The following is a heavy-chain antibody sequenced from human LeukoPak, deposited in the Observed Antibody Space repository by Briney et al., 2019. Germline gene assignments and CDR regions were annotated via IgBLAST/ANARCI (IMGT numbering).Heavy chain of an antibody. CDR3: AKDRFGEYHPFDY. J-gene: IGHJ4*02. CDR1: GFTFSSYG. V-gene: IGHV3-30*18. CDR2: ISYDGSNK. D-gene: IGHD3-10*01. Sequence: PGGSLRLSCAASGFTFSSYGMHWVRQAPGKGLEWVAVISYDGSNKYYADSVKGRFTISRDNSKNTLHLQMNSLRPEDTAVYYCAKDRFGEYHPFDYWGQGTRVTVSS.